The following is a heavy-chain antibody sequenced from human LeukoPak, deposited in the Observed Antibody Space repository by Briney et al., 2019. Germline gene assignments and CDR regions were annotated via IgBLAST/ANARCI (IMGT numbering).Heavy chain of an antibody. CDR1: GFTFSSYA. J-gene: IGHJ6*02. D-gene: IGHD6-13*01. V-gene: IGHV3-23*01. CDR2: ISGSGGST. CDR3: AKDHGSSWYRIDYYYYGMDV. Sequence: GGSLRLSCAASGFTFSSYAMSWVRQAPGKGLEGVSAISGSGGSTYYADSVKGRFTISRDNSKNTLYLQMNSLRAEDTAVYYCAKDHGSSWYRIDYYYYGMDVWGQGTTVTVSS.